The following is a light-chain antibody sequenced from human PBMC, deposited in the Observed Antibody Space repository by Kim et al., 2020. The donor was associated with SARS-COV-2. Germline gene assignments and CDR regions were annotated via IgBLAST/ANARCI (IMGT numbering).Light chain of an antibody. V-gene: IGKV1-27*01. Sequence: VGDRVTITCRASQSINNYLAWYQQKPGKVPKLLIYAASTLESGVPARFSGSGSGTEFTFTISRLQPEDVVTYYCKKYDRAPWTFGQGTKVDIK. CDR2: AAS. CDR3: KKYDRAPWT. J-gene: IGKJ1*01. CDR1: QSINNY.